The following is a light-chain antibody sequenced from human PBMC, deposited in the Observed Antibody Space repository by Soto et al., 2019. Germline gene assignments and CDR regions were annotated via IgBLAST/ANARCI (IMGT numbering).Light chain of an antibody. CDR3: QQYGVSPLMFT. V-gene: IGKV3-20*01. CDR1: QSVSNNY. CDR2: GAS. Sequence: EIVLVQSPGTLSLSPGERATLSCRASQSVSNNYLAWYQQKPGQAPRLLIYGASSMATGVPDRFSGSGTGTDFRLTITRLGPEDFAVYYCQQYGVSPLMFTFGQGTKVGVK. J-gene: IGKJ2*01.